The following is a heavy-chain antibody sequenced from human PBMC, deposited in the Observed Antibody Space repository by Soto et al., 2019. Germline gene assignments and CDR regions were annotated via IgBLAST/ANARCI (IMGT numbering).Heavy chain of an antibody. J-gene: IGHJ4*02. Sequence: ASVKVSCKASGYTFTSYGISWVRQAPGQRLERKGGIIPIFGTANYAQKFQGRVTITADESTSTAYMELSSLRSEDTAVYYCARARGPRYGDYDILTGPILTGFDYWGQGTLVTVSS. CDR1: GYTFTSYG. CDR3: ARARGPRYGDYDILTGPILTGFDY. CDR2: IIPIFGTA. D-gene: IGHD3-9*01. V-gene: IGHV1-69*13.